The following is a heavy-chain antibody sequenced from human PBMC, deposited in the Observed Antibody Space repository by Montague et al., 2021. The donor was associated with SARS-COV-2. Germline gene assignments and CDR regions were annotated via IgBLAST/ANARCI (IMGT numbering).Heavy chain of an antibody. D-gene: IGHD2-2*01. V-gene: IGHV4-4*02. CDR2: IHHSGST. J-gene: IGHJ6*02. CDR1: GGSISSSNW. Sequence: SETLSLTCAVSGGSISSSNWCSWVRPPPGKGLEWIGEIHHSGSTNYNPSLKSRVTMSVDKSKNQFSLRLSSVTAADTAVYFCARESDGSSSSCLSFYYYNGMDVWGQGTTVTVSS. CDR3: ARESDGSSSSCLSFYYYNGMDV.